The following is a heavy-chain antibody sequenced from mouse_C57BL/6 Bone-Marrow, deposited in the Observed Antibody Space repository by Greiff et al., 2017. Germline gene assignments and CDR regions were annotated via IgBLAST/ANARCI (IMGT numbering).Heavy chain of an antibody. V-gene: IGHV5-9*01. CDR2: ISGGGGNT. D-gene: IGHD1-1*01. CDR3: ARPVYGYYFDY. CDR1: GFTFSSYT. J-gene: IGHJ2*01. Sequence: EVKLVESGGGLVKPGGSLKLSCAASGFTFSSYTMSWVRQTPEKRLEWVATISGGGGNTYYPDSVKGRFTISRDTDKDTLYLQMSSLRSEDTALFYCARPVYGYYFDYWGQGTTLTVSA.